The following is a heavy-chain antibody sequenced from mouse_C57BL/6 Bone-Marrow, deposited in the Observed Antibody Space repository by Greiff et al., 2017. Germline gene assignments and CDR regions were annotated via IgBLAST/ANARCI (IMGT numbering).Heavy chain of an antibody. CDR2: IHPGNGST. D-gene: IGHD2-14*01. V-gene: IGHV1-75*01. CDR1: GYTFTDYY. Sequence: VQLQEPGPELVKPGASVKISCKASGYTFTDYYINWVKQRPGQGLEWIGRIHPGNGSTNYNEKFKGQATLTVDKSSSTAYMLLSILTSEDSAVYFYARCGVRRGYSFDYWGQGTTLTVSS. J-gene: IGHJ2*01. CDR3: ARCGVRRGYSFDY.